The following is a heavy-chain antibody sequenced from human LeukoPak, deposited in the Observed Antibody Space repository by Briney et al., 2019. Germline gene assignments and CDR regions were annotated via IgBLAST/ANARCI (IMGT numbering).Heavy chain of an antibody. CDR1: GDSISSYY. V-gene: IGHV4-4*07. Sequence: SETLSLTRTVSGDSISSYYWTWIRQPAGKGLEWIGRIYTSGSTNYNPSLKSRVTMSVDTSQNQFSLKLSSVTAADTALYYCARDYYDSGSYSGSYYDYWGQGTLVTVSS. D-gene: IGHD3-10*01. CDR2: IYTSGST. CDR3: ARDYYDSGSYSGSYYDY. J-gene: IGHJ4*02.